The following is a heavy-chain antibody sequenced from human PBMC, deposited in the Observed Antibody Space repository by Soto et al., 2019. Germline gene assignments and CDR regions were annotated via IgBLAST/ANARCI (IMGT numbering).Heavy chain of an antibody. J-gene: IGHJ6*02. CDR2: IYYSGST. Sequence: SETLSLTCTVSGVSVTSGSYYWSWIRQPPGKGLEWIGYIYYSGSTNYNPSLKSRVTISVDTSKNQFSLKLSSVTAADTAVYYCARKYVGGSYSRYYYYYGMDVWGQGTTVTVSS. CDR3: ARKYVGGSYSRYYYYYGMDV. CDR1: GVSVTSGSYY. V-gene: IGHV4-61*01. D-gene: IGHD2-15*01.